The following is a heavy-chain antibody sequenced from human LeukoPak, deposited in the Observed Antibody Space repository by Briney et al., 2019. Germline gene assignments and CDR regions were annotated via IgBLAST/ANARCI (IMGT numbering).Heavy chain of an antibody. CDR1: GYTSPFYG. V-gene: IGHV1-18*01. CDR3: ARAPYDYGDYYFDY. D-gene: IGHD4-17*01. CDR2: ISAYNGNT. Sequence: ASVMVSCKVSGYTSPFYGITWVRQAPGQGLEWMGWISAYNGNTNYAQKLQGRVTMTTDTSTSTAYMELRSLRSDDTAVYYCARAPYDYGDYYFDYWGQGTLVTVSS. J-gene: IGHJ4*02.